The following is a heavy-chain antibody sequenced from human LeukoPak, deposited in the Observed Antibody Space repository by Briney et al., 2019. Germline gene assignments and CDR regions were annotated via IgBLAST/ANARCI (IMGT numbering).Heavy chain of an antibody. CDR3: AKDPYYDILTGYYTDY. J-gene: IGHJ4*02. CDR1: GFTFSSYA. Sequence: QPGGSLRLSCAASGFTFSSYAMSWVRQAPGKGLEWVSALSGSGGSTYYADSVKGRFTISRDNSKNTLYLQMNSLRAEDMAVYYCAKDPYYDILTGYYTDYWGQGTLVTVSS. D-gene: IGHD3-9*01. CDR2: LSGSGGST. V-gene: IGHV3-23*01.